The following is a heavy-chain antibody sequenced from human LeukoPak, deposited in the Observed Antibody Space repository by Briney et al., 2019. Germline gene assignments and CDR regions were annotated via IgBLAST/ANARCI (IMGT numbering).Heavy chain of an antibody. CDR3: ARGVGEVGDY. D-gene: IGHD1-26*01. Sequence: ASVKVSCKASGYTFTENDINWVRQAGGQGLEWMGWMNPGSGNSASAQRFQGRVTMTRDTSMNTAYMGLSSLRSEDTAIYYCARGVGEVGDYWGQGTPVTVSS. CDR2: MNPGSGNS. J-gene: IGHJ4*02. V-gene: IGHV1-8*01. CDR1: GYTFTEND.